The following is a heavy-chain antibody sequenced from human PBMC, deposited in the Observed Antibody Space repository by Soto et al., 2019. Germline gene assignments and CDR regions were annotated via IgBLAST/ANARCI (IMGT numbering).Heavy chain of an antibody. CDR1: GFTFISYA. CDR3: AKGRYSYEVNWFDP. D-gene: IGHD5-18*01. J-gene: IGHJ5*02. V-gene: IGHV3-23*01. CDR2: ISGSGGST. Sequence: PGGSLRLSCAASGFTFISYAMSWVRQAPGKGLEWVSAISGSGGSTYYADSVKGRFTISRDNSKNTLYLQMNSLRAEDTAVYYCAKGRYSYEVNWFDPWGQGTLVTVSS.